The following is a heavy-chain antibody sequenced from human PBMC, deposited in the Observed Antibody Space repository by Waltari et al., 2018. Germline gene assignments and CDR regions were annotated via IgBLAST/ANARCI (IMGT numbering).Heavy chain of an antibody. Sequence: QVQLVQSGAEVKKPGSSVKVSCKASGGTFSSYAISWVRQAPGQGLEWMGIINPSGGSTSYAQKFQGRVTMTRDTSTSTVYMELSSLRSEDTAVYYCARGELEQSLYYYYMDVWGKGTTVTVSS. D-gene: IGHD1-1*01. V-gene: IGHV1-46*01. J-gene: IGHJ6*03. CDR2: INPSGGST. CDR3: ARGELEQSLYYYYMDV. CDR1: GGTFSSYA.